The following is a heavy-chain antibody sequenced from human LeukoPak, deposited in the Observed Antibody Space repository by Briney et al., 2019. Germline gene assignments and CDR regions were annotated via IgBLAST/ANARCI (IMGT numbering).Heavy chain of an antibody. V-gene: IGHV4-59*08. CDR3: ARLDTAMLYFDY. D-gene: IGHD5-18*01. CDR2: IYYTGNT. J-gene: IGHJ4*02. CDR1: GGSINSYY. Sequence: PSETLSLTCTVSGGSINSYYWSWIRQPPGKGLEWIAYIYYTGNTNYNPSLGSRVTISVDTSKNQLSLKLSSVTAADTAVYYCARLDTAMLYFDYWGQGTLVTVSS.